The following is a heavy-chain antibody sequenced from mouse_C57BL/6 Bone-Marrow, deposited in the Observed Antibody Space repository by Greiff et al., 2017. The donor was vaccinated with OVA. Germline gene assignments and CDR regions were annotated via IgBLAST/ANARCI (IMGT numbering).Heavy chain of an antibody. CDR2: IDPSDSYT. CDR1: GYTFTSYW. CDR3: ARATVAPDYYAMDY. D-gene: IGHD1-1*01. Sequence: VQLQQPGAELVRPGTSVKLSCKASGYTFTSYWMHWVKQRPGQGLEWIGVIDPSDSYTNYNQKFKGKATLTVDTSSSTAYMQLSSLTSEDSAVYYCARATVAPDYYAMDYWGQGTSVTVSS. J-gene: IGHJ4*01. V-gene: IGHV1-59*01.